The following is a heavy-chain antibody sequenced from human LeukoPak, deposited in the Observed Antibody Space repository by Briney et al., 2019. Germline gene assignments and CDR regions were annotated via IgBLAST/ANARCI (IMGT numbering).Heavy chain of an antibody. V-gene: IGHV4-59*08. CDR2: IYYSGST. CDR1: GGSISSYY. CDR3: ASLPPDYYDSSGAFDY. J-gene: IGHJ4*02. D-gene: IGHD3-22*01. Sequence: SETLSFTCTVSGGSISSYYWSWIRQPPGKGLEWIGYIYYSGSTNYNPSLKSRVTISVDTSKNQFSLKLSSVTAADTAVYYCASLPPDYYDSSGAFDYWGQGTLVTVSS.